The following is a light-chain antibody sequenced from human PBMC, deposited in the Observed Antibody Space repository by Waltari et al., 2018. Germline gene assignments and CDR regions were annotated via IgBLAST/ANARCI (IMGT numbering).Light chain of an antibody. CDR1: QGIRND. J-gene: IGKJ1*01. CDR2: TES. Sequence: AILMTQSPSSLSASVGDRVTITCRASQGIRNDLGWYQQKPGKAPKLLIYTESTLQSGVPSRFSGTGSGTDFTLTISSLQPEDFATYYCLHDYNYPRTFGQGTKVEIK. V-gene: IGKV1-6*01. CDR3: LHDYNYPRT.